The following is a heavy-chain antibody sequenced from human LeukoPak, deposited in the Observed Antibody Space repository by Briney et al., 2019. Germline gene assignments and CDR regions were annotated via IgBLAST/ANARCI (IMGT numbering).Heavy chain of an antibody. V-gene: IGHV4-59*01. CDR2: IYYSGST. J-gene: IGHJ4*02. CDR3: ARAAAGLYYFDY. CDR1: GGSIISYY. Sequence: SETLSLTCTVSGGSIISYYWSWIRQPPGKGLEWIGYIYYSGSTNYNPSLKSRVTISVDTSKNQFSLKLSSVTAADTAVYYCARAAAGLYYFDYWGQGTAVTVSS. D-gene: IGHD6-13*01.